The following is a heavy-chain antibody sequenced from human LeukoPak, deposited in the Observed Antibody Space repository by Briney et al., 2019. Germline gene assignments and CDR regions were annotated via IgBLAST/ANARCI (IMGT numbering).Heavy chain of an antibody. CDR3: ARVGPAYDSSGYPDY. Sequence: ASVKVSCKASGYTFTSYYMHWVRQAPGQGLEWMGIINPSGGSTSYAQKFQGRVTMTRDMSTSTVYMELSSLRSEGTAVYYCARVGPAYDSSGYPDYWGQGTLVTVSS. J-gene: IGHJ4*02. V-gene: IGHV1-46*01. CDR2: INPSGGST. CDR1: GYTFTSYY. D-gene: IGHD3-22*01.